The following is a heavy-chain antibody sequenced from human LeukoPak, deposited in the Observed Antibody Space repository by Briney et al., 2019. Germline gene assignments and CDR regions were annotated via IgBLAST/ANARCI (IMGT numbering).Heavy chain of an antibody. J-gene: IGHJ4*02. CDR2: ISYDGGNK. CDR3: AREWEPRSRGGD. D-gene: IGHD1-26*01. Sequence: GGSLRLSCAASGFTFSSYGMHWVRQAPGKGLEWVAVISYDGGNKYYADSVKGRFTISRDNAKNSLYLQMNSLRAEDTAVYYCAREWEPRSRGGDWGQGTLVTVSS. V-gene: IGHV3-30*03. CDR1: GFTFSSYG.